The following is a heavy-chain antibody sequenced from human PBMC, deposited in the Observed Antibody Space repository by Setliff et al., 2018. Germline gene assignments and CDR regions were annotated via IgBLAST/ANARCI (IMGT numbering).Heavy chain of an antibody. Sequence: LSLICTVSGGSISSSSYYWGWIRQPPGKGLEWIGSIYYSGSTYYNPSLKSRVTISVDTSKNQFSLKLSSVTAADTAVYYCARSKSSSGWLNWFDPWGQGTLVTSPQ. J-gene: IGHJ5*02. CDR1: GGSISSSSYY. CDR2: IYYSGST. CDR3: ARSKSSSGWLNWFDP. D-gene: IGHD6-19*01. V-gene: IGHV4-39*07.